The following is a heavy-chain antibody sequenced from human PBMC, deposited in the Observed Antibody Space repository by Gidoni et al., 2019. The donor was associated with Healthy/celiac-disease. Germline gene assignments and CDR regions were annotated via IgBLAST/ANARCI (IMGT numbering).Heavy chain of an antibody. CDR2: ISWNSGSI. J-gene: IGHJ4*02. CDR1: GFTFADYA. Sequence: EVQLVESVGGLVQPGRSLRLSCAASGFTFADYALHWVRQAPGKGLGWVSGISWNSGSIGYADSVKGRFTISRDNAKNSLYLQMNSLRAEDTALYYCAKGHIPYKQLVPGDYWGQGTLVTVSS. V-gene: IGHV3-9*01. D-gene: IGHD6-6*01. CDR3: AKGHIPYKQLVPGDY.